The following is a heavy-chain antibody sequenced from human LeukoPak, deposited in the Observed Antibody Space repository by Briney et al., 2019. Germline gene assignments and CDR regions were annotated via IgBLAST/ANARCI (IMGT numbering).Heavy chain of an antibody. J-gene: IGHJ4*02. CDR2: IEPNSGGA. CDR1: GYTFTVKF. V-gene: IGHV1-2*02. Sequence: ASVKASCKTSGYTFTVKFLHWLRQAPGQGLEWMGGIEPNSGGAVYGQNFRGRVTVTRDTSVSTAYMELSRLRSDDTAVYYCAIENYYDSSGYSKAFDYWGQGTLVTVSS. D-gene: IGHD3-22*01. CDR3: AIENYYDSSGYSKAFDY.